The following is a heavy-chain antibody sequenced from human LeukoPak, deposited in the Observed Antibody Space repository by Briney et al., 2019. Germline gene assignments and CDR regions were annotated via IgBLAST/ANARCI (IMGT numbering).Heavy chain of an antibody. J-gene: IGHJ4*02. CDR2: ISGSGGST. Sequence: GGSLRPSCAASGCTFSSYAISGGRQAPGKGLEWGSAISGSGGSTHYTDSVKGRFTISRDNSQNTRCLPMNSLRAEDTAVYSCAKVLVDCTDGVCYLGYFDYWGQGTLVTVSS. CDR3: AKVLVDCTDGVCYLGYFDY. CDR1: GCTFSSYA. V-gene: IGHV3-23*01. D-gene: IGHD2-8*01.